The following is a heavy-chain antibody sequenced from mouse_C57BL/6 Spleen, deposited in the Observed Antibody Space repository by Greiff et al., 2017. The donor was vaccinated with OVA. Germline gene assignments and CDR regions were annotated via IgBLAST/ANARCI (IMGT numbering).Heavy chain of an antibody. CDR1: GYTFTSYW. D-gene: IGHD2-4*01. J-gene: IGHJ3*01. CDR2: IDPSDSYT. Sequence: QVQLQQPGAELVMPGASVKLSCKASGYTFTSYWMHWVKQRPGQGLEWIGEIDPSDSYTNYNQKFKGKSTLTVDKSSSTAYMQLSSRTSEDSAVYYCARCKLGDYDGDPFAYWGQGTLVTVSA. CDR3: ARCKLGDYDGDPFAY. V-gene: IGHV1-69*01.